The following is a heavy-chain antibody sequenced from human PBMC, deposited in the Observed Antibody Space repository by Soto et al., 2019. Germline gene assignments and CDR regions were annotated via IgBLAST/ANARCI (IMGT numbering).Heavy chain of an antibody. CDR3: AREGYSSSWYALGAFDI. CDR2: ISYSGST. D-gene: IGHD6-13*01. Sequence: QVQLQESGPGLVKPSETLSLTCTVSGGSISSYYWSWIRQPPGKGLEWIGYISYSGSTNYNPSLKSRVTISVDASKNQFSLTLSSVTAADTAVYYCAREGYSSSWYALGAFDIWGQGTMVTVSS. J-gene: IGHJ3*02. CDR1: GGSISSYY. V-gene: IGHV4-59*01.